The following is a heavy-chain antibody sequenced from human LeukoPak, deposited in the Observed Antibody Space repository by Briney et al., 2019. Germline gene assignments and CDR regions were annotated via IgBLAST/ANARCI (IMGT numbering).Heavy chain of an antibody. CDR3: ARDRVDSSGYYYYYGIDV. V-gene: IGHV4-59*12. J-gene: IGHJ6*02. CDR1: GGSISSYY. CDR2: IYYSGST. Sequence: SSETLSLTCTVSGGSISSYYWSWIRQPPGKGLEWIGYIYYSGSTNYNPSLKSRLTMSADTSENQFSLNLRSVTAADTAIYYCARDRVDSSGYYYYYGIDVWGQGTAVTVSS. D-gene: IGHD3-22*01.